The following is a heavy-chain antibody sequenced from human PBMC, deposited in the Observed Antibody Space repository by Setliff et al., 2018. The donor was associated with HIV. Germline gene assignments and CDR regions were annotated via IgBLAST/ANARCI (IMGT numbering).Heavy chain of an antibody. CDR1: GGSISSYY. J-gene: IGHJ4*02. CDR3: AEGRDEYKTGY. CDR2: IHYSGST. D-gene: IGHD1-1*01. Sequence: SETLSLTCTVSGGSISSYYWSWIRQPPGKGLEWLGYIHYSGSTYYNPSLKSRVTMSLDTSKNQFSLKVSSVTAADTAVYYCAEGRDEYKTGYWGQGILVTVSS. V-gene: IGHV4-59*01.